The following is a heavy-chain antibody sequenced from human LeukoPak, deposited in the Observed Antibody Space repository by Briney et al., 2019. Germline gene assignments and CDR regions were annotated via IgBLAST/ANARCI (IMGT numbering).Heavy chain of an antibody. J-gene: IGHJ4*02. CDR2: THYSGST. D-gene: IGHD6-13*01. CDR1: GGTSSIYY. Sequence: AETLSLTCAVSGGTSSIYYLSCIRQPPGKGLEWIGYTHYSGSTDYNPSLKTRVTISVDTSKNQFSLKLSSVTAADTAVYYCARGAAGIVPFDYWGEG. CDR3: ARGAAGIVPFDY. V-gene: IGHV4-59*08.